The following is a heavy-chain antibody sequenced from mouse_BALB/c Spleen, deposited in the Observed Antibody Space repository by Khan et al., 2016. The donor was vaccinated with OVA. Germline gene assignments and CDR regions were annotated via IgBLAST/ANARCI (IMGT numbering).Heavy chain of an antibody. D-gene: IGHD4-1*01. CDR1: GYTFSSYW. CDR3: ARGAGTTYGRDD. J-gene: IGHJ4*01. CDR2: FLPGCDIT. V-gene: IGHV1-9*01. Sequence: QVQLQQSGAELMKPGASVKISCKATGYTFSSYWIEWVKQRPGHGLEWIGEFLPGCDITNYNEKFRGKATFTADTFSNKAYMQLTSLTSEDSAVYYCARGAGTTYGRDDWGQGTSVTVSS.